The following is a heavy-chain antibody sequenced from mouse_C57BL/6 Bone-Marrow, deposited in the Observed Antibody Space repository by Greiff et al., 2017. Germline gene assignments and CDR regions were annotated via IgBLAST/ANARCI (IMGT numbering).Heavy chain of an antibody. CDR3: ARNPYYYAMDY. CDR2: ISNFAYSI. J-gene: IGHJ4*01. CDR1: GFTFRDSG. Sequence: EVQLQQSGGGLVQPGGSLKLSCAASGFTFRDSGMAWVRQAPRKGPEWVAFISNFAYSIYYADTVTGRFTISRENAKNTLYLEMSSLRSEDTSMXFCARNPYYYAMDYSGQGTSVTVAS. V-gene: IGHV5-15*01.